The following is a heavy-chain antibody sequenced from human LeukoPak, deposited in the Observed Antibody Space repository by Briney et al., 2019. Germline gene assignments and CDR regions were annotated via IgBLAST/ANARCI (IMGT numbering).Heavy chain of an antibody. CDR1: GGTFSNYA. CDR3: AREYCSGGSCLNWFDP. CDR2: IIPIFATA. Sequence: SVKVSCKASGGTFSNYAISWVRQAPGQGLEWMGGIIPIFATAKYVQKFQGRVTITRDTSASTAYMELSSLRSEDTAVYYCAREYCSGGSCLNWFDPWGQGTLVTVSS. J-gene: IGHJ5*02. D-gene: IGHD2-15*01. V-gene: IGHV1-69*05.